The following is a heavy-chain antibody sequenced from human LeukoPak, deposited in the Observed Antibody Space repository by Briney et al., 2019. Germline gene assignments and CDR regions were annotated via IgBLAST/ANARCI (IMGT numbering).Heavy chain of an antibody. Sequence: ASVKVSCKASGYTFTRYYMHWVRQAPGQGLEWMGIINPSGGSTSYAQKFQGRVTMTRDTSTSTVYMELSSLRSEDTAVYYCARGLWEGATGVVVVGHDAFDMWGQGTMVTVSS. CDR2: INPSGGST. J-gene: IGHJ3*02. D-gene: IGHD2-15*01. CDR1: GYTFTRYY. CDR3: ARGLWEGATGVVVVGHDAFDM. V-gene: IGHV1-46*01.